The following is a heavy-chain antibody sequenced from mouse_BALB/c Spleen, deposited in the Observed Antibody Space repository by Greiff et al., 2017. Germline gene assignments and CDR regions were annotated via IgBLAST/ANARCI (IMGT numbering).Heavy chain of an antibody. Sequence: QVQLQQSGAELAKPGASVKMSCKASGYTFTSYWMHWVKQRPGQGLEWIGYINPSTGYTEYNQKFKDKATLTADKSSSTAYMQLSSLTSEDSAVYYCARTSMGRYAVDYWGQGTTLTVSS. J-gene: IGHJ2*01. D-gene: IGHD2-14*01. CDR3: ARTSMGRYAVDY. CDR2: INPSTGYT. V-gene: IGHV1-7*01. CDR1: GYTFTSYW.